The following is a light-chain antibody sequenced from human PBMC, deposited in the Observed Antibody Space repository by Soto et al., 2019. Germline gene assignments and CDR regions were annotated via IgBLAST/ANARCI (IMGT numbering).Light chain of an antibody. V-gene: IGLV6-57*01. CDR3: QSYDSSNHVV. CDR2: EDN. Sequence: NFMLTQPHSVSESPGKTVTISCTRSSGSIASNYVQWYQQRPGSSPTTVIYEDNQRPSGVRDRFSGSIDSSSNSASLTISGLKTEDEADYYCQSYDSSNHVVFGGGTKVTVL. CDR1: SGSIASNY. J-gene: IGLJ2*01.